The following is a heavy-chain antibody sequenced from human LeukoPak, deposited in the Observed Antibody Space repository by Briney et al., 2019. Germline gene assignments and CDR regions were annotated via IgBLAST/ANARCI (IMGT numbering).Heavy chain of an antibody. Sequence: ASVKVSCKASGYTFTGYYMHWVRQAPGQGLECMGWINPNSGGTNYAQKFQGRVTMTRDTSTSTAYMELSRLRSDDTAVYYCARDYTLTLGSTTYFQHWGQGTLVTVSS. D-gene: IGHD2/OR15-2a*01. J-gene: IGHJ1*01. V-gene: IGHV1-2*02. CDR2: INPNSGGT. CDR3: ARDYTLTLGSTTYFQH. CDR1: GYTFTGYY.